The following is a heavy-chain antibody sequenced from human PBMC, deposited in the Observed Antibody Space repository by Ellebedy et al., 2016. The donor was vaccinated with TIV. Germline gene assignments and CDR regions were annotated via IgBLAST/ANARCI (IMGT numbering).Heavy chain of an antibody. CDR3: AREGIRRGIPIGMDV. V-gene: IGHV4-61*01. J-gene: IGHJ6*02. D-gene: IGHD2-2*02. CDR2: IYYSGGT. CDR1: GGSVSSGNYY. Sequence: MPSETLSLTCTVSGGSVSSGNYYWSWIRQPPGKGLEWIGCIYYSGGTNYNPSLKSRVTVSVDTSKNQFSLKLRSVTAADTAVYYCAREGIRRGIPIGMDVWGQGTTVTVSS.